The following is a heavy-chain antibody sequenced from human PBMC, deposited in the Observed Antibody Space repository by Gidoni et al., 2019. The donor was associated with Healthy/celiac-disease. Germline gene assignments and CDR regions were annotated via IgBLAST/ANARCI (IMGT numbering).Heavy chain of an antibody. J-gene: IGHJ4*02. CDR3: TTHILTGYYRFDY. V-gene: IGHV3-15*07. D-gene: IGHD3-9*01. Sequence: EVQLVESGGGLVKPGGSLRLSCAASGFTFSNAWMNWVRQAPGKGLEWVGRSKSKTDGGTTDYAAPVKGRFTISRDDSKNTLYLQMNSLKTEDTAVYYCTTHILTGYYRFDYWGQGTLVTVSS. CDR1: GFTFSNAW. CDR2: SKSKTDGGTT.